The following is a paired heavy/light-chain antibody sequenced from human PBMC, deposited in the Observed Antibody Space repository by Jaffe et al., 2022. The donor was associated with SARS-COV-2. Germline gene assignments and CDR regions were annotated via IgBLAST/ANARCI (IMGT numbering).Heavy chain of an antibody. V-gene: IGHV3-30*18. J-gene: IGHJ4*02. CDR3: AKDVGRAWNYADY. CDR2: ISYDGSNR. Sequence: QVQLVESGGGVVQPGTSLRLSCTAYGFTFSSYGMHWVRQAPGKGLEWVAVISYDGSNRFYADAVKGRFTISRDNSRSTMYLHVNNLRADDTAVFYCAKDVGRAWNYADYWGLGTPVTVSS. CDR1: GFTFSSYG. D-gene: IGHD3-10*01.
Light chain of an antibody. J-gene: IGKJ3*01. CDR1: QSVGSNF. CDR2: GAS. CDR3: QQYGSTPFT. Sequence: EIVLTQSPGTLSLSPGERATLSCRASQSVGSNFLAWYQHKPGQAPRLLIYGASNRATGIPDRFSGSGSGTDFTLTISRQEPEDFAVYYCQQYGSTPFTFGPGTKVDIK. V-gene: IGKV3-20*01.